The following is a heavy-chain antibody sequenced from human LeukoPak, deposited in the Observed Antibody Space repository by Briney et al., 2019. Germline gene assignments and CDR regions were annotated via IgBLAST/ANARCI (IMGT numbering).Heavy chain of an antibody. V-gene: IGHV4-4*07. Sequence: SETLSLTCTVSGGSISSYYWSWIRQPAGKGLEWIGRIYTSGSTNYNPSLKSRVTMSVDTSKNQFSLKLSSVTAADTVIYYCARGIESYGDYGYWGQGILVTVSS. CDR1: GGSISSYY. J-gene: IGHJ4*02. CDR3: ARGIESYGDYGY. D-gene: IGHD4-17*01. CDR2: IYTSGST.